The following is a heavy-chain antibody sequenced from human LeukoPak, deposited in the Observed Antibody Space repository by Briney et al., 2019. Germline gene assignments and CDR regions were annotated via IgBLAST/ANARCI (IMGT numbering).Heavy chain of an antibody. D-gene: IGHD3-9*01. V-gene: IGHV1-2*02. CDR3: ARGVLRYFDWLVSANWFDP. Sequence: ASVKVSCKASGYSFTGYYMHWVRQAPGQGLECMGWINPNSGGTNYAQKFQGRVTMTRDTSISTAYMELSRLRSDDTAVYYCARGVLRYFDWLVSANWFDPWGQGTLVTVSS. CDR2: INPNSGGT. J-gene: IGHJ5*02. CDR1: GYSFTGYY.